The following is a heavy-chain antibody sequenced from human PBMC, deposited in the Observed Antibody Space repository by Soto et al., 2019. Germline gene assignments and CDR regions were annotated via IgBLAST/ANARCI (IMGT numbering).Heavy chain of an antibody. CDR3: AVYGYGVSAAAY. J-gene: IGHJ4*02. CDR2: INQDGSER. D-gene: IGHD4-17*01. Sequence: QTGGSLRLSCAGSGLTFRNDWLSWVRQAPGKGLEWVANINQDGSERYYVDSVGGRFTISRDNVENSLYLQLNSLRPEDTAVYYCAVYGYGVSAAAYWGQGTLVTVSS. V-gene: IGHV3-7*03. CDR1: GLTFRNDW.